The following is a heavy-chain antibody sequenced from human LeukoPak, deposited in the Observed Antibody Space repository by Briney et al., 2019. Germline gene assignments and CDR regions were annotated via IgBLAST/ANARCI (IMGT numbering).Heavy chain of an antibody. V-gene: IGHV4-30-2*01. CDR2: IYHSGST. CDR1: GGSISSGGYS. J-gene: IGHJ4*02. CDR3: ARGHRGTRKYYFDY. Sequence: SQTLSLTCAVSGGSISSGGYSWSWIRQPPGKGLEWIGYIYHSGSTYYNPSLKSRVTISVDTSKNQFSLKLSSVTAADTAVYYCARGHRGTRKYYFDYWGQGTLVTVSS. D-gene: IGHD3-10*01.